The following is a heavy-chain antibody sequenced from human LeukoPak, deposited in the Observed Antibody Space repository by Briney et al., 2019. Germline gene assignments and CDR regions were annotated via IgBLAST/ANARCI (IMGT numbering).Heavy chain of an antibody. J-gene: IGHJ4*02. CDR1: GFTFDDYA. V-gene: IGHV3-9*01. Sequence: GGSLRLSFAASGFTFDDYAMHWVRQAPGEGLEWVSGISWNSGSIGYADSVKGRFTISRDNAKNSLYLQLNSLRAEDTAVYYCAREGITAAADYWGQGTLVTVSS. D-gene: IGHD6-13*01. CDR3: AREGITAAADY. CDR2: ISWNSGSI.